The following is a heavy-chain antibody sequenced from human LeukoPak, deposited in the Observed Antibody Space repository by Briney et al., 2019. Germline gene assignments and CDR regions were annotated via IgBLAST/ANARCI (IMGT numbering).Heavy chain of an antibody. Sequence: PGGSLRLSCAASGFTFDDYAMHWVRQAPGKGLEWVSGISWNSGSIGYADSVKGRFTISRDNAKNSLYLQMNSLRAEDTALYYCAKAGAFGVVIYYFDYWGQGTLVTVSS. D-gene: IGHD3-3*01. V-gene: IGHV3-9*01. J-gene: IGHJ4*02. CDR1: GFTFDDYA. CDR2: ISWNSGSI. CDR3: AKAGAFGVVIYYFDY.